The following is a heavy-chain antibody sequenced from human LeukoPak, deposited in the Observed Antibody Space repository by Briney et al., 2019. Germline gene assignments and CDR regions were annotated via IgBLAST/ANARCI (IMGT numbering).Heavy chain of an antibody. CDR3: AKDLTVTTSQYYYGMDV. D-gene: IGHD4-17*01. V-gene: IGHV3-30*04. CDR2: ISYDGSNK. Sequence: GGSLRLSCAASGFTFSSYAMHWVRQAPGKGLEWVAVISYDGSNKYYADSVKGRFTISRDNSKNTLYLQTNSLRAEDTAVYYCAKDLTVTTSQYYYGMDVWGQGTTVTVSS. CDR1: GFTFSSYA. J-gene: IGHJ6*02.